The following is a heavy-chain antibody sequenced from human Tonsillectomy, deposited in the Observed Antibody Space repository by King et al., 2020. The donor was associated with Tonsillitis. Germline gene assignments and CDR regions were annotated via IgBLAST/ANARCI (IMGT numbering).Heavy chain of an antibody. CDR1: GGSISSSDHY. Sequence: QLQESGPGVVKPSETLSLTCTVSGGSISSSDHYWAWIRQPPGKGLEWIGYMYSSGTIFYNPSLKSRITISGGTSENRVSLKLSSVTAADTAVYFCARYVSGSFDYWGQGALVTVSS. V-gene: IGHV4-39*01. CDR3: ARYVSGSFDY. J-gene: IGHJ4*02. D-gene: IGHD1-26*01. CDR2: MYSSGTI.